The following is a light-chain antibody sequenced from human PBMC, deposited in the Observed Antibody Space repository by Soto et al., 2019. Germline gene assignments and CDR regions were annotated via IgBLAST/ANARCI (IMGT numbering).Light chain of an antibody. J-gene: IGLJ1*01. CDR3: SSYTSTSTYV. CDR1: SSDVGSYNY. V-gene: IGLV2-14*01. CDR2: DVT. Sequence: QSALTQPASVSGSPGQSITISCTGTSSDVGSYNYVSWYQQHPGKAPKLMIYDVTNRPSGVSNRFSGSKSGNTASLTISGLQAEDEADYYCSSYTSTSTYVFVTGTKVTVL.